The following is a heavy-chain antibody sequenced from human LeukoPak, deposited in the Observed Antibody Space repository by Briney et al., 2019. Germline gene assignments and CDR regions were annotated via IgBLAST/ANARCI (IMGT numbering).Heavy chain of an antibody. D-gene: IGHD3-9*01. CDR2: INHSGST. J-gene: IGHJ5*02. V-gene: IGHV4-34*01. CDR3: ATNYDILTGYNWFDP. CDR1: GGSFSGYY. Sequence: SETLSLTCAVYGGSFSGYYWSWIRQPPGKGLEWIGEINHSGSTNYNPPLKSRVTISVDTSKNQFSLKLSSVTAADTAVYYCATNYDILTGYNWFDPWGQGTLVTVSS.